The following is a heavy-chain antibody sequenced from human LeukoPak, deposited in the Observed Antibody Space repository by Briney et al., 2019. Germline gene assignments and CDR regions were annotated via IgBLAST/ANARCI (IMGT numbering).Heavy chain of an antibody. CDR2: ISYDGITT. J-gene: IGHJ1*01. D-gene: IGHD2-15*01. CDR1: GFTFSSYA. CDR3: ARGADNCYSGIQCRYFQH. V-gene: IGHV3-30-3*01. Sequence: PGGSLRLSCAASGFTFSSYAMHWVRQAPGKGLEWVAIISYDGITTFYADSVKGRFTISRDNSKNTLYLQMNSLRPEDTAVYYCARGADNCYSGIQCRYFQHWGQGTLITVSS.